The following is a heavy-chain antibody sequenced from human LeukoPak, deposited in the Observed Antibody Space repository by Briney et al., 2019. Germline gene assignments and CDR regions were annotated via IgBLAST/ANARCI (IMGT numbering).Heavy chain of an antibody. Sequence: GGSLRLSCAASGFPFSNYWMHWVRQVPGKGLVWVSRINTDGSITNYADSVKGRFTISRDNAKNALFLQMNSLRTDDAAVYYCSRDTFGPDDHWGQGTRVTVSS. V-gene: IGHV3-74*01. CDR2: INTDGSIT. CDR3: SRDTFGPDDH. J-gene: IGHJ5*02. D-gene: IGHD3-16*01. CDR1: GFPFSNYW.